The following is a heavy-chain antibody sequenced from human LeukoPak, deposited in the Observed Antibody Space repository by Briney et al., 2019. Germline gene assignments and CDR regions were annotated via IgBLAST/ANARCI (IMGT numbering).Heavy chain of an antibody. J-gene: IGHJ4*02. D-gene: IGHD3-22*01. CDR2: ISGSDTGT. V-gene: IGHV3-23*01. CDR3: AKSRARREGSSGSIDY. CDR1: GFTFSSYA. Sequence: GGSLRLSCAASGFTFSSYAMSWVRQAPGKGLEWVSGISGSDTGTYYADSVKGRFTISRDNSRNTLYLQMNSLRAEDTAVYYCAKSRARREGSSGSIDYWGRGILVTVSS.